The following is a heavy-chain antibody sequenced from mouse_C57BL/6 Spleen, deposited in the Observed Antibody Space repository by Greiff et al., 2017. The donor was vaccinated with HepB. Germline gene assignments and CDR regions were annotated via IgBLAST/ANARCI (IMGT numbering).Heavy chain of an antibody. D-gene: IGHD4-1*01. CDR2: ISGGGGNT. CDR3: ARASNWEAWFAY. CDR1: GFTFSSYT. Sequence: EVKLVESGGGLVKPGGSLKLSCAASGFTFSSYTMSWVRQTPEKRLEWVATISGGGGNTYYPDSVKGRFTISRDNAKNTLYLQMSSLRSEDTALYYCARASNWEAWFAYWGQGTLVTVSA. J-gene: IGHJ3*01. V-gene: IGHV5-9*01.